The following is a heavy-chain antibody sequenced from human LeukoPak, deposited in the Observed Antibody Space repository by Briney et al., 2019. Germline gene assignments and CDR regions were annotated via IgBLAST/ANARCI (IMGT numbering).Heavy chain of an antibody. CDR3: ARNSRVASTSGLNY. CDR1: GGTFSSYP. J-gene: IGHJ4*02. CDR2: ITPIFGAA. D-gene: IGHD4-23*01. Sequence: SVKVSCKASGGTFSSYPFTWVRQAPGQGLEWMGEITPIFGAANYAQAFQGRVTITADESTSTVFMELSSLRSDDTAFYYCARNSRVASTSGLNYWGQGTLVTVSS. V-gene: IGHV1-69*01.